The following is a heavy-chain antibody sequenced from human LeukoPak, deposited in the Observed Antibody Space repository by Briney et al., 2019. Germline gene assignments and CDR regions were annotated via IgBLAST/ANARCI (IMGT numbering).Heavy chain of an antibody. D-gene: IGHD2-15*01. Sequence: PGGSLRLSCAASGFTFGNYAMTWVRQAPGKGLEWVSGISGSGVSTYYADSVKGRFTISRDNSKNTLFLQMDSLRAEDTAVYYCARSGTSYSYYLDYWGQGTLVTVSS. CDR3: ARSGTSYSYYLDY. J-gene: IGHJ4*02. CDR2: ISGSGVST. V-gene: IGHV3-23*01. CDR1: GFTFGNYA.